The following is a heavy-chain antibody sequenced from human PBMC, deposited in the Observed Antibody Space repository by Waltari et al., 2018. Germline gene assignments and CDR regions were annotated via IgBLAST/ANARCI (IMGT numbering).Heavy chain of an antibody. J-gene: IGHJ4*02. Sequence: QLVESGGALVQPGGSLRLSCEASGFTFSQFEMNWVRQAPGKGLEWISYSSTTSDTVHYAGSVRGRFIVSRDNSKNSLFLQMHSLRVEDTGVYYCARENKRVYLFQNWGRGTLVSVSS. CDR3: ARENKRVYLFQN. CDR2: SSTTSDTV. D-gene: IGHD3-16*02. V-gene: IGHV3-48*03. CDR1: GFTFSQFE.